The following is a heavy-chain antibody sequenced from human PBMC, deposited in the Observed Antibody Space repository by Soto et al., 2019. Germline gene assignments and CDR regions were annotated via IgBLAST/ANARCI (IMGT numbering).Heavy chain of an antibody. V-gene: IGHV3-23*01. CDR3: AKSSPEWLPILNYYGMDV. J-gene: IGHJ6*02. Sequence: GGSLRLSCAASGFTFSSYAMSWVRQAPGKGLEWVSAISGSGGSTYYADSVKGRFTISRDNSKNTLYLQMNSLRAEDTAVYYCAKSSPEWLPILNYYGMDVWGQGTTVTVSS. CDR1: GFTFSSYA. D-gene: IGHD5-12*01. CDR2: ISGSGGST.